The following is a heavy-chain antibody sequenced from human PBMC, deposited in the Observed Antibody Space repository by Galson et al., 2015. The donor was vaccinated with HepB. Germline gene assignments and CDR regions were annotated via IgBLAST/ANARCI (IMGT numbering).Heavy chain of an antibody. J-gene: IGHJ6*02. CDR1: GSILSSYS. Sequence: SLRLSCAASGSILSSYSMNWVRQAPGKGLEWVSSMSSSTNYIYYADSVKGRFTVSIDNAKSSLFLQMNSLRAEGTAVYYCATNTPAAVMRASGMDVWGQGTAVTVSS. CDR3: ATNTPAAVMRASGMDV. V-gene: IGHV3-21*01. D-gene: IGHD2-2*01. CDR2: MSSSTNYI.